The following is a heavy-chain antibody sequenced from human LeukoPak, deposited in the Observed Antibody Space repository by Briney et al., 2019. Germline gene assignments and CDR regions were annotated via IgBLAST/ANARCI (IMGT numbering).Heavy chain of an antibody. V-gene: IGHV4-31*03. CDR3: ASGVRAGTVY. J-gene: IGHJ4*02. CDR2: IYYSGST. CDR1: GGSISSGGYY. Sequence: SETLSLTCTVSGGSISSGGYYWSWIRQHPGKGLEWIGYIYYSGSTYYNPSLKSRVTTSVDTSKNQFSLKLSSVTAADTAVYYCASGVRAGTVYWGQGTLVTVSS. D-gene: IGHD6-19*01.